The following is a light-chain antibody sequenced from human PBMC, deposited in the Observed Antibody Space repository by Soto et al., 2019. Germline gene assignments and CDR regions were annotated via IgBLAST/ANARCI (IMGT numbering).Light chain of an antibody. Sequence: EIELTQSPATLSLSPGERATLSCRASQSVNTYLAWYQQKPGQAPRLLIYDASNRATGIPARFSGSGSGTDFTLTISSLEPEDFAVYYCQQRSNWLTFGGGTKVEIK. J-gene: IGKJ4*01. CDR3: QQRSNWLT. V-gene: IGKV3-11*01. CDR1: QSVNTY. CDR2: DAS.